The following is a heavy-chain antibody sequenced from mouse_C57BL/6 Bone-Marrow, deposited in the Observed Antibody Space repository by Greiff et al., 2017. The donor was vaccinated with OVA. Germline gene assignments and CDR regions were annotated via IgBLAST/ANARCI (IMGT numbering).Heavy chain of an antibody. J-gene: IGHJ2*01. V-gene: IGHV1-15*01. CDR3: TSPCYYGDY. Sequence: VQLQQSGAELVRPGASVTLSCKASGYTFTDYEMHWVKQTPVHGLEWIGAIDPETGGTAYNQKFKGKAILTADKSSSTAYMELRSLTSEDSAVYYCTSPCYYGDYWGQGTTLTGSS. D-gene: IGHD1-1*01. CDR2: IDPETGGT. CDR1: GYTFTDYE.